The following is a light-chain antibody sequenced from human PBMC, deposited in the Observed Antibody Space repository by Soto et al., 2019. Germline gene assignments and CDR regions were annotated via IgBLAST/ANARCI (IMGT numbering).Light chain of an antibody. V-gene: IGKV1-17*01. CDR1: QGIGKD. CDR2: SAS. CDR3: QHYNSYSEA. J-gene: IGKJ1*01. Sequence: DIQMTQSPSSLSASVGDRVTITCRAGQGIGKDLGWYQQKPGKAPRRLIYSASSLQSGVPSRVSGSGSGTEFTLTISSLQPDDFATYYCQHYNSYSEALGQGTKVDIK.